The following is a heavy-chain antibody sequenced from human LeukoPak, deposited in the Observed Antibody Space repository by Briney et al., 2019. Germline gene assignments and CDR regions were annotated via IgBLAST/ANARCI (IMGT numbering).Heavy chain of an antibody. J-gene: IGHJ4*02. CDR3: AKGYSGYDK. Sequence: GGSLKLSCAGSGFTFSSYAMGWVRQAPGKGLEWVSAISGSGGSTYCADSVKGRFTISRDNSKNTLYLQVNSLRAEDTAVYYCAKGYSGYDKWGQGTLVTVSS. CDR2: ISGSGGST. D-gene: IGHD5-12*01. CDR1: GFTFSSYA. V-gene: IGHV3-23*01.